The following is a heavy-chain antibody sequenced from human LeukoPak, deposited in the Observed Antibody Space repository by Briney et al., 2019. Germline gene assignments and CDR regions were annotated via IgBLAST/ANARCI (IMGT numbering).Heavy chain of an antibody. CDR3: ARRKTSDYYGIDV. CDR1: GGSISNYY. J-gene: IGHJ6*02. V-gene: IGHV4-59*01. Sequence: PSETLSLTCTVSGGSISNYYWSWIRQPPGKGLEWIGYISYSGSTNYNPSLRSRVTISVDTSKNQFSLRLSSVTAADTAVYYCARRKTSDYYGIDVWGQGTTVTVSS. CDR2: ISYSGST.